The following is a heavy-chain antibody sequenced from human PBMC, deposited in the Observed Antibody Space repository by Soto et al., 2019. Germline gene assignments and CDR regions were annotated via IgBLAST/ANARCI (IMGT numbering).Heavy chain of an antibody. Sequence: GGSLRLSCAASGFTFIKAWMSWVRQAPGKGLEWVGRIKSKTDGGTTDYAAPVKGRFTISRDDSKNTLYLQMNSLKTEDTAVYYCTTDFNWNDVDYYYYGMDVWGQGTTVTVSS. CDR3: TTDFNWNDVDYYYYGMDV. D-gene: IGHD1-20*01. V-gene: IGHV3-15*01. J-gene: IGHJ6*02. CDR2: IKSKTDGGTT. CDR1: GFTFIKAW.